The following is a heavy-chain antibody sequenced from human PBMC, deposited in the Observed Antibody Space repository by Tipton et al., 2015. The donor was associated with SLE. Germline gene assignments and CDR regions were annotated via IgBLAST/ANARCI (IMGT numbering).Heavy chain of an antibody. V-gene: IGHV3-7*01. D-gene: IGHD2-15*01. CDR3: AREWWGPEY. J-gene: IGHJ4*02. Sequence: SLRLSCAASGFKFKDAWMNWVRQAPGKGLEWVANINQDGREKNYVDSVKGRFTISRDNAKKSVYLQMRSLRPEDTAVYYCAREWWGPEYWGQGTPVTVSS. CDR2: INQDGREK. CDR1: GFKFKDAW.